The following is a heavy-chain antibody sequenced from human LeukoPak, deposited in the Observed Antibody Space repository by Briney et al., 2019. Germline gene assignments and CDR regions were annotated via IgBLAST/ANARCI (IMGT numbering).Heavy chain of an antibody. CDR2: IYYSGST. D-gene: IGHD2-15*01. J-gene: IGHJ4*02. Sequence: SETLSLTCTVSGGSISSSSYYWGWIRQPPGKGLEWIGSIYYSGSTYYNPSLKSRVTISVDTAKNQFSLKLSSVTAADTAVYYCARRVVGSIINYYWGQGTLVTVSS. CDR3: ARRVVGSIINYY. CDR1: GGSISSSSYY. V-gene: IGHV4-39*01.